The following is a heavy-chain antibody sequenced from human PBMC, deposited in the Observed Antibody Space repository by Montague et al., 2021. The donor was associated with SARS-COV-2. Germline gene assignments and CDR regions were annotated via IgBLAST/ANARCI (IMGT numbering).Heavy chain of an antibody. D-gene: IGHD3-10*01. V-gene: IGHV4-38-2*02. CDR2: SYHSGTT. CDR3: ARAPYYGPGKPYQFDY. J-gene: IGHJ4*02. CDR1: GYSINSNYY. Sequence: SETLSLTCTVSGYSINSNYYWGWIRQPPGKGLERIGCSYHSGTTHYHPSLKSRVTISLDTSNNHFSLQVTSVTAADTAGYYCARAPYYGPGKPYQFDYWGRGTLVTVSS.